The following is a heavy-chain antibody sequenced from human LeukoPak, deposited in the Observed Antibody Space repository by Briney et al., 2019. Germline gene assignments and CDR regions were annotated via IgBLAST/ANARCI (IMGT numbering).Heavy chain of an antibody. J-gene: IGHJ4*02. V-gene: IGHV4-39*07. CDR2: IYYSGST. D-gene: IGHD4-17*01. Sequence: SETLSLTCTVSGGSISSSSYYWGWIRQPPGKGPEWIGSIYYSGSTYYNPSLKSRVTIFVDTSKNQFSLKLSSVTAADTAVYYCARGSGYGDYRLDYWGQGTLVTVSS. CDR3: ARGSGYGDYRLDY. CDR1: GGSISSSSYY.